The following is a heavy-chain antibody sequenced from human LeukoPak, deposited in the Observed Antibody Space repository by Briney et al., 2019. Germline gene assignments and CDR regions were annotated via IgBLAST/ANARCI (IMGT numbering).Heavy chain of an antibody. Sequence: PPGGSLRLSCAASGFTFGSYGMHWVRQAPGKGLKWVTFISYDGSNKYYADSVKGRFTISRDNSKNTLYLQMNSLRAEDTAVYFCAKDGFYYDSSGYCLYYWGQGTLVTVSS. CDR2: ISYDGSNK. D-gene: IGHD3-22*01. J-gene: IGHJ4*02. CDR1: GFTFGSYG. CDR3: AKDGFYYDSSGYCLYY. V-gene: IGHV3-30*18.